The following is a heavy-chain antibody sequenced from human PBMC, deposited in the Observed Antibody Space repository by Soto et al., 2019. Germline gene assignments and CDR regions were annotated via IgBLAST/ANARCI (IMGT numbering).Heavy chain of an antibody. D-gene: IGHD3-3*01. J-gene: IGHJ4*02. CDR3: ARWSYLDY. Sequence: SLRLSCAAFGFTYNSYDMHWVRQVTGKGLERVSTISGSDGKTFYADAVKGRFSISRDISQSTLYLQMNSLRADDTAIYYCARWSYLDYWGQGTRVTVSS. V-gene: IGHV3-23*01. CDR2: ISGSDGKT. CDR1: GFTYNSYD.